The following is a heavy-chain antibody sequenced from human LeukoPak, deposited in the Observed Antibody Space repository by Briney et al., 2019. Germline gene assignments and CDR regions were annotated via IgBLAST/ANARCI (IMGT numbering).Heavy chain of an antibody. Sequence: SVKVSLTASGGTFSSYAISWVRQAPGQGLEWMGGIIPIFGTANYAQKFQGRVTITADESTSTAYMELSSLRSEDTAVYYCAIHCSSTSCYPPSFYYYGMDVWGQGTTVTVSS. CDR2: IIPIFGTA. J-gene: IGHJ6*02. CDR3: AIHCSSTSCYPPSFYYYGMDV. D-gene: IGHD2-2*01. V-gene: IGHV1-69*13. CDR1: GGTFSSYA.